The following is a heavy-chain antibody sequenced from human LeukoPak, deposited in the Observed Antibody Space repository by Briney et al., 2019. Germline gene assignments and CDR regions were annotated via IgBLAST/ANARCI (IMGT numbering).Heavy chain of an antibody. CDR3: AVYGGNSSDVDYYIDY. J-gene: IGHJ4*02. CDR2: INHSGST. V-gene: IGHV4-34*01. CDR1: GGSFSGYY. D-gene: IGHD4-23*01. Sequence: SETLSLTCAVYGGSFSGYYWSWIRQPPGKGLEWIGEINHSGSTNYNPSLKSRVTISVDTSKNQFSLKLSSVTAADTAVYYCAVYGGNSSDVDYYIDYWGQGTLVTVSS.